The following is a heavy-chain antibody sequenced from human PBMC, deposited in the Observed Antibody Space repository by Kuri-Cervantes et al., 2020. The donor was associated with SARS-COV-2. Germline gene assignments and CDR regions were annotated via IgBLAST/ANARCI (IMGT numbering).Heavy chain of an antibody. D-gene: IGHD3-16*01. J-gene: IGHJ6*03. CDR1: GGSISSYY. CDR3: ARDQSGGRVPYYYYYMDV. CDR2: IYTSGST. Sequence: SETLSLTCTVSGGSISSYYWSWIRQPAGKGLEWIGRIYTSGSTNYNPSLKSRVTISVDTSKNQFSLKLSSVTAADTAVYYCARDQSGGRVPYYYYYMDVWGKGTTVTVSS. V-gene: IGHV4-4*07.